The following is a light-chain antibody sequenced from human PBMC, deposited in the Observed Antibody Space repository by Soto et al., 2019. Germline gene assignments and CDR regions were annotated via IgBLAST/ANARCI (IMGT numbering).Light chain of an antibody. CDR2: EVS. J-gene: IGLJ1*01. Sequence: QSALTQPASVSGSPGQSITISCTGTSSDVGGYNYVSWYLQHPGKAPKLIIYEVSNRPSGVSNRFSGSKSGNTASLTISGLQAEDEAGYYCSSYTSSNTYVFGTGTKLTVL. CDR3: SSYTSSNTYV. CDR1: SSDVGGYNY. V-gene: IGLV2-14*01.